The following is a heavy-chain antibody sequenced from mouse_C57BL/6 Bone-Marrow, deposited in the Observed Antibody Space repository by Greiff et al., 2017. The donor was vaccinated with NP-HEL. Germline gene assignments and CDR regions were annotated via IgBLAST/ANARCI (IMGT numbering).Heavy chain of an antibody. V-gene: IGHV1-81*01. CDR2: IYPRSGNT. J-gene: IGHJ1*03. CDR1: GYTFTSYG. CDR3: AWYYGSSYWYFDV. Sequence: LQESGAELARPGASVKLSCMASGYTFTSYGISWVKQRTGQGLEWVGEIYPRSGNTYYNEKFKGKATLTADKSSSTAYMELRSLTSEDSAVYFCAWYYGSSYWYFDVWGTGTTVTVSS. D-gene: IGHD1-1*01.